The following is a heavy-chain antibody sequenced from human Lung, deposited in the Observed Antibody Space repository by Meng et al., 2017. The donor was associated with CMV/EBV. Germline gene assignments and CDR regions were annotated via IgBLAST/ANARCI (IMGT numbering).Heavy chain of an antibody. CDR1: GFSLSRDFVG. CDR2: NYWDDLK. Sequence: QISLKESGPTVMKPTHTPTPTCTFSGFSLSRDFVGVGWIRQPPGKALEWLSINYWDDLKRYSPSLKNRLTITKDTSGNQVVLTMTNVDPAETASYCCSQCLAGRYCDYWGQGTLVTVSS. CDR3: SQCLAGRYCDY. J-gene: IGHJ4*02. V-gene: IGHV2-5*02. D-gene: IGHD1-26*01.